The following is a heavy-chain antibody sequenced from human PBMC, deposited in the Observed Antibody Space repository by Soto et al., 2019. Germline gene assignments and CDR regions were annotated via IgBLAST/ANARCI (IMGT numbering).Heavy chain of an antibody. Sequence: ASVKVSCKASGYTFTGYYMHWVRQAPGQGLEWKGWINPKSGGTNYAQKFQGWVTMTRDTSISTAYMELSRLRSDDTAVYYCARGPDIVVVVAATHFDYWGQGTLVTVSS. V-gene: IGHV1-2*04. CDR2: INPKSGGT. CDR1: GYTFTGYY. J-gene: IGHJ4*02. CDR3: ARGPDIVVVVAATHFDY. D-gene: IGHD2-15*01.